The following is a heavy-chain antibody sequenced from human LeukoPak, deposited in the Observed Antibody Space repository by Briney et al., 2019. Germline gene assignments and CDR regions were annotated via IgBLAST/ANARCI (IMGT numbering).Heavy chain of an antibody. Sequence: AWSVRLSCAASGFTFSSYAMSWVRQAPGKGLEWVSAISRSGGSAYYADSVKGRFTISRDNSKNTLYLQMNSLRAEDTAVYYCANPYGDYDFDYWGQGTLVTVSS. V-gene: IGHV3-23*01. CDR2: ISRSGGSA. D-gene: IGHD4-17*01. CDR3: ANPYGDYDFDY. J-gene: IGHJ4*02. CDR1: GFTFSSYA.